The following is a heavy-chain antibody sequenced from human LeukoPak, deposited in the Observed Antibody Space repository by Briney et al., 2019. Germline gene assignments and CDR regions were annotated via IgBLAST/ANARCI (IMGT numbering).Heavy chain of an antibody. CDR1: GGSVSSGSYY. V-gene: IGHV4-31*03. Sequence: TSETPSLTCTVSGGSVSSGSYYWSWIRQHPGKGLEWIGYIYYSGSTYYNPSLKSRVTISVDTSKNQFSLKLSSVTAADTAVYYCARVVINWFDPWGQGTLVTVSS. J-gene: IGHJ5*02. CDR3: ARVVINWFDP. D-gene: IGHD2/OR15-2a*01. CDR2: IYYSGST.